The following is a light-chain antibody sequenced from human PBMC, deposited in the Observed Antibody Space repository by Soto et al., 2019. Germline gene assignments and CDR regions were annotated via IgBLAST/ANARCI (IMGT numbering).Light chain of an antibody. Sequence: QSVLTQPPSASGSPGQSVTISCTGTDSDIGAYNYVSWYQQHPGKAPKLMIYEVTKRPSGVPDRFSGSKSGNTASLTVSGLQPEDEADYYCNSYVGSAKWVFGGGTKVTVL. CDR1: DSDIGAYNY. CDR3: NSYVGSAKWV. CDR2: EVT. J-gene: IGLJ3*02. V-gene: IGLV2-8*01.